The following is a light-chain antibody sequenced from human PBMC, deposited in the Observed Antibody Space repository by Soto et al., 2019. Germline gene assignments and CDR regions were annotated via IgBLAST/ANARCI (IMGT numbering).Light chain of an antibody. J-gene: IGKJ1*01. CDR1: QTVSSY. CDR2: GAS. V-gene: IGKV3-20*01. CDR3: QQYHNSWT. Sequence: EIVLTQSPGTLSLSPGERATLSCRASQTVSSYLAWYQQKPGQAPRLLIYGASSRATGIPDRFSGSGSGTDFTLTISRLEPEDFAVYYCQQYHNSWTFGQGTKVEI.